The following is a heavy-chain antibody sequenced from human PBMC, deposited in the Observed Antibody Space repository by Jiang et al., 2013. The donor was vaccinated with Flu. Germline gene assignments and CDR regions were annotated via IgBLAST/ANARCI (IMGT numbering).Heavy chain of an antibody. J-gene: IGHJ3*02. V-gene: IGHV3-33*01. CDR2: IWYDGSNK. CDR1: GFTFSSYG. D-gene: IGHD2-2*01. Sequence: VQLVESGGGVVQPGRSLRLSCAASGFTFSSYGMHWVRQAPGKGLEWVAVIWYDGSNKYYADSVKGRFTISRDNSKNTLYLQMNSLRAEDTAVYYCARVVYPHWDQLLGPVANDAFDIWGQGTMVTVSS. CDR3: ARVVYPHWDQLLGPVANDAFDI.